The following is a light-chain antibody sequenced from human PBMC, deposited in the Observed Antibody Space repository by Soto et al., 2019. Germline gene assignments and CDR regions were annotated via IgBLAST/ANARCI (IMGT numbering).Light chain of an antibody. J-gene: IGLJ1*01. Sequence: QSVLTQAASVSGSPGQSITISCTGTSSDVGSYNLVSWYQQHPGKAPKLMIYEASKRPSGLSNRFSGSKSGNTASLTISGLQAEDEADYYCCSYAGSRTPLIFGTGTKVTVL. V-gene: IGLV2-23*01. CDR1: SSDVGSYNL. CDR3: CSYAGSRTPLI. CDR2: EAS.